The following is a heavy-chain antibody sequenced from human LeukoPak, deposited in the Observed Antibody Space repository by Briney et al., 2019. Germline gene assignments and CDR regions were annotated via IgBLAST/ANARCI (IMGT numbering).Heavy chain of an antibody. CDR3: ARAVWALGSMDPDAFDI. Sequence: GAPVKVSCKASGYTFTSYYMHWVRQAPGQGLEWMGRIIPILGIANYAQKFQGRVTITADKSTSTAYMELSSLRSEDTAVYYCARAVWALGSMDPDAFDIWGQGTMVTVSS. CDR1: GYTFTSYY. D-gene: IGHD2/OR15-2a*01. CDR2: IIPILGIA. V-gene: IGHV1-69*04. J-gene: IGHJ3*02.